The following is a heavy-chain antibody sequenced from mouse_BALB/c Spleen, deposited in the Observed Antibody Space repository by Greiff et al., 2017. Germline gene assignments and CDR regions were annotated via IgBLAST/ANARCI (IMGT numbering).Heavy chain of an antibody. J-gene: IGHJ1*01. CDR1: GFLLTSYG. D-gene: IGHD2-1*01. Sequence: VQLKQSGPGLVQPSQSLSITCTVSGFLLTSYGVHWVRQSPGKGLEWLGVIWSGGSTDYTAAFISRLRISKDNSKSQVFFKMNSLQSNDTAISYCASHGNYWYFDVWGAGTTVTVSS. V-gene: IGHV2-2*03. CDR2: IWSGGST. CDR3: ASHGNYWYFDV.